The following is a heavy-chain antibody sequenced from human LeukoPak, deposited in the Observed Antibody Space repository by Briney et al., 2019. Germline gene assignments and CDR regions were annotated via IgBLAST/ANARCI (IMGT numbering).Heavy chain of an antibody. J-gene: IGHJ4*02. D-gene: IGHD3-10*01. CDR2: LCGSGGST. V-gene: IGHV3-23*01. Sequence: HPGGSLRLSCAASGFTFNSYAMTWVRQAPGKGLEWVSTLCGSGGSTYYADSVKGRITISRDTSKNTLYLQMDSLRAEDTAIYYCAKGARTITCYNFDSWGQGTLVTVSS. CDR1: GFTFNSYA. CDR3: AKGARTITCYNFDS.